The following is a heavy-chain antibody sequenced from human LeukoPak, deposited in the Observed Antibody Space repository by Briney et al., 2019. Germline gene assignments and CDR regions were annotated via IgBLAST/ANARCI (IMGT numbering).Heavy chain of an antibody. V-gene: IGHV3-74*01. D-gene: IGHD3-22*01. Sequence: GGSLRLSCAASGFTFSSYWMHWVRQAPGKGLVWVSRINSDGSSTSYADSVKGRFTISSDNAKNTLYLQMNSLRAEDTAVYYCARASGSRAFDIWGQGTMVTVSS. CDR2: INSDGSST. CDR1: GFTFSSYW. J-gene: IGHJ3*02. CDR3: ARASGSRAFDI.